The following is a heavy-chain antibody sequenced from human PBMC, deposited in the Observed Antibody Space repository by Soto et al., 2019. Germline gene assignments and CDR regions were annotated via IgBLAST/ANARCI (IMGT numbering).Heavy chain of an antibody. D-gene: IGHD3-16*02. CDR3: ARDPLHLGELSLLDY. CDR1: GFTFSSYS. CDR2: ISSSSSYI. V-gene: IGHV3-21*01. J-gene: IGHJ4*02. Sequence: ESGGGLVKPGGSLRLSCAASGFTFSSYSMNWVRQAPGKGLEWVSSISSSSSYIYYADSVKGRFTISRDNAKNSLYLQMNSLRAEDTAVYYCARDPLHLGELSLLDYWGQGTLVTVSS.